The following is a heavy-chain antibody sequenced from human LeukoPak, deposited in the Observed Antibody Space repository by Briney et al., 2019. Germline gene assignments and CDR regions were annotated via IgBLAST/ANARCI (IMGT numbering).Heavy chain of an antibody. J-gene: IGHJ5*02. CDR1: GFSLSSYM. Sequence: GGSLRLSCAASGFSLSSYMLNWVRQAPGKGLEWVSTISSTGSYIYYADSVKGRFTISRDNPGNVMYLQMNSLRAEDTAVYYCTRVAQGGSTGWFDTWGQGTRVTVSS. V-gene: IGHV3-21*01. CDR2: ISSTGSYI. D-gene: IGHD5-12*01. CDR3: TRVAQGGSTGWFDT.